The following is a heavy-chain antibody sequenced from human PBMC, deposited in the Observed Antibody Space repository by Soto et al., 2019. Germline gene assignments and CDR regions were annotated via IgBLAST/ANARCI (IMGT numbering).Heavy chain of an antibody. CDR2: IYPGDSDT. D-gene: IGHD4-17*01. V-gene: IGHV5-51*01. CDR3: ARYPTLTGYFFHGMDV. Sequence: GESLKISCKGSGYTFTNYWIVWVRQIPGKGLERMGIIYPGDSDTRYSPSFQGQVTISADRSISTAYLQWSSLKASDTGMYYCARYPTLTGYFFHGMDVWGQGTTVTVSS. CDR1: GYTFTNYW. J-gene: IGHJ6*02.